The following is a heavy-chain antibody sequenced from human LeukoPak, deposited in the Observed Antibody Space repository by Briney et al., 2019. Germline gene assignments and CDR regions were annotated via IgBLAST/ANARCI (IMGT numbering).Heavy chain of an antibody. CDR3: ARTHTETDYYDSSGYYYDY. CDR2: IFPNDEK. J-gene: IGHJ4*02. CDR1: GFSLSNARMG. V-gene: IGHV2-26*01. D-gene: IGHD3-22*01. Sequence: SGPVLVKPTETLTLTCTDSGFSLSNARMGVSWIRQPPGKALEWLAHIFPNDEKSYSTSLKSRLTISKDTSKSQVVLTMTNMDPVDTATYYCARTHTETDYYDSSGYYYDYWGQGTRVTVSS.